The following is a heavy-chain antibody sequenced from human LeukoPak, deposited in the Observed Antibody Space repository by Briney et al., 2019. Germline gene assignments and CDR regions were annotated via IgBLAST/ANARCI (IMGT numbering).Heavy chain of an antibody. CDR2: IYYSGST. V-gene: IGHV4-59*08. J-gene: IGHJ3*02. D-gene: IGHD1-26*01. Sequence: SETLSLTCAVYGGSFSGYYWSWIRQPPGKGLEWIGYIYYSGSTNYNPSLKSRVTISVDTSKNQFSLKLSSVTAADTAVYYCAAWELLLETFDIWGQGTMVTVSS. CDR1: GGSFSGYY. CDR3: AAWELLLETFDI.